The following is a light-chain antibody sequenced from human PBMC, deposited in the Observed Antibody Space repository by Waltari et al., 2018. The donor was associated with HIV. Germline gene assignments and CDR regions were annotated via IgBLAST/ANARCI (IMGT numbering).Light chain of an antibody. CDR3: QQANSFPWT. CDR2: PAS. J-gene: IGKJ1*01. V-gene: IGKV1-12*02. CDR1: GGMVSW. Sequence: DIQMTQSPSSVSVSVGDTVTIPCRASGGMVSWLAWYQQQPGEAPNLLIYPASSLQTGVPSRFSGSGSGTDFTLTISSLQAEDFATYYCQQANSFPWTFGQGTKVEIK.